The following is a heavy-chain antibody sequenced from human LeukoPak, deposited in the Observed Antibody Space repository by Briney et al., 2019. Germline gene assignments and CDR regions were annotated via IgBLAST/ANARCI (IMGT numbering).Heavy chain of an antibody. V-gene: IGHV4-34*01. D-gene: IGHD1-26*01. CDR1: GGSFSGYY. CDR3: ARGELLAFDI. CDR2: INHSGST. J-gene: IGHJ3*02. Sequence: PSETLSLTCAVYGGSFSGYYWSWIRQPPGKGLEWIGEINHSGSTNYNPSLKSRVTISVDKSKNQFSLKLSSVTAADTAVYYCARGELLAFDIWGQGTMVTVSS.